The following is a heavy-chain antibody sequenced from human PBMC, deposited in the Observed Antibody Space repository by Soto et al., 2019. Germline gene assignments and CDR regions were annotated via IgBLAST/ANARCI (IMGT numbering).Heavy chain of an antibody. J-gene: IGHJ6*02. V-gene: IGHV4-30-2*01. CDR1: GGSISSGGYS. CDR3: ARRRGFPYYYGMDV. D-gene: IGHD5-12*01. Sequence: QLQLQESGSGLVKPSQTLSLTCAVSGGSISSGGYSWSWIRQPPGKGLEWIGYIYHSGSTYYNPSLKRRVTISVDRSKTQFSLKLSSVTAADTAVYYCARRRGFPYYYGMDVWGQGTTVTVSS. CDR2: IYHSGST.